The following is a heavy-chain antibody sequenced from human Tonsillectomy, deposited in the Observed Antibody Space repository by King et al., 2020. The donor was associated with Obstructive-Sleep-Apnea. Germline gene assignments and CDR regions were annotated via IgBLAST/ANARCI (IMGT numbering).Heavy chain of an antibody. CDR1: GFIFSDYD. D-gene: IGHD3-10*01. V-gene: IGHV3-21*01. J-gene: IGHJ5*02. CDR3: TSALGSRALRDNWFDL. Sequence: VQLVESGGGLVKPGGSLRLSCAASGFIFSDYDMNWVRRAPGKGLEWVSSITTISHYIYYADSVKGRSTISRDNANNLVYLQMSSLRAEDTAMYYCTSALGSRALRDNWFDLWGQGTLVTVSS. CDR2: ITTISHYI.